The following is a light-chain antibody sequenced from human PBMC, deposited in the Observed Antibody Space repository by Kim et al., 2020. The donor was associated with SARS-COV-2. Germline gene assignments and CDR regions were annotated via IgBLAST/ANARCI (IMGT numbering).Light chain of an antibody. CDR1: QNINNK. Sequence: EIVMTQSPATLSVSPGESATLSCRASQNINNKLAWYQHKPGQAPRLLIYGASTRATGIPARFSGSGSGTEFTLTISSLQSEDFATYYCQQYKNWPPVTFGGGTKVDIK. J-gene: IGKJ4*01. V-gene: IGKV3-15*01. CDR2: GAS. CDR3: QQYKNWPPVT.